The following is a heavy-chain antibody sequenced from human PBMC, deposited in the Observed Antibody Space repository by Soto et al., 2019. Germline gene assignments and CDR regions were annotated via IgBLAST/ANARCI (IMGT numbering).Heavy chain of an antibody. CDR2: IIPIFGTA. CDR3: ARGLDFWSGYYIQDYYYGMDV. J-gene: IGHJ6*02. D-gene: IGHD3-3*01. V-gene: IGHV1-69*13. CDR1: GGTFSSYT. Sequence: SVKVSCKASGGTFSSYTICWVRQSPGQGLEWMGRIIPIFGTANYAQKFQGRVTITADESTSTAYMELSSLRSEDTAVYYCARGLDFWSGYYIQDYYYGMDVWGQGTTVTVSS.